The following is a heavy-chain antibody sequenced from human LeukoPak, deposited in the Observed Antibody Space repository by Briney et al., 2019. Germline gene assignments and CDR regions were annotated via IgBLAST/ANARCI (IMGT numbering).Heavy chain of an antibody. CDR3: TKDYCGKFCSAV. V-gene: IGHV3-7*03. Sequence: GGSLRLSCAASGFTFSNYWMTWVRQAPGKGLEWVANIKQDGSEKYYVDSVKDRFTISRDNAKNSLYLQMNSLRAEDTAKYYCTKDYCGKFCSAVWGQGTTVTVSS. J-gene: IGHJ6*02. CDR1: GFTFSNYW. D-gene: IGHD3-9*01. CDR2: IKQDGSEK.